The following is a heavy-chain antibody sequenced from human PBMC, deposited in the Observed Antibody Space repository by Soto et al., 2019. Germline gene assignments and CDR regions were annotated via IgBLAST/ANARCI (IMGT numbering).Heavy chain of an antibody. J-gene: IGHJ6*02. V-gene: IGHV1-69*06. CDR2: IIPILGTA. CDR1: GGTFSSYA. CDR3: ARGVDYYYGMDV. Sequence: QVQLVQSGAEVKKPGSSVKVSCKASGGTFSSYAISWVRPAPGQGLEWMGGIIPILGTANYAQKFQGRVTITAYKSTSTAYMELSSLRSEDTAVYYCARGVDYYYGMDVWGQGTTVTVSS. D-gene: IGHD2-15*01.